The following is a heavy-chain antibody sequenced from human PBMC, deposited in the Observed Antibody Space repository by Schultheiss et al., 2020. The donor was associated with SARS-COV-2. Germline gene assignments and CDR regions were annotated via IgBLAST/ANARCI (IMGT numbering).Heavy chain of an antibody. CDR3: ARVSLRGSDY. V-gene: IGHV4-61*08. CDR2: INYSGST. Sequence: SETLSLTCTVSGGSINSGGYYWSWIRQHPGKGLEWIGYINYSGSTNYNPSLKSRVTMSLDTSKNQFSLNLDSVTAADTAVYYCARVSLRGSDYWGQGTLVTVSS. J-gene: IGHJ4*02. D-gene: IGHD3-10*01. CDR1: GGSINSGGYY.